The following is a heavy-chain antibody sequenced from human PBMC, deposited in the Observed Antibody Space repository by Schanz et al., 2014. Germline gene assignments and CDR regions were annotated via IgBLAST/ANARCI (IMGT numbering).Heavy chain of an antibody. CDR1: EYSFTSYS. J-gene: IGHJ4*02. D-gene: IGHD3-9*01. Sequence: QVHLVQSGAEVKRPGASVKVSCKASEYSFTSYSMHWVRQAPGQRLEWMGWINTGSGDTKYSQKFQGRVTMTTDTSTSTAYMALTDLRSDDTAVYYCARDAADFYDILTEEDYWGQGTLVTVSS. CDR3: ARDAADFYDILTEEDY. CDR2: INTGSGDT. V-gene: IGHV1-3*04.